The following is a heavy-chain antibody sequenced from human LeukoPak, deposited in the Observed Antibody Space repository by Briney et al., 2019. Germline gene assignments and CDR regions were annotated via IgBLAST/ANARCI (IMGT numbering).Heavy chain of an antibody. V-gene: IGHV4-59*01. Sequence: SETLSLTCTVSGGSISSYYWSWIRQPPGKGLEWIGYIYYSGSTNYNPSLKSRVTISVDTSKNQFSLKLSSVTAADTAVYYCAREAVEMGRTFDYWGQGTLVTVPS. CDR2: IYYSGST. J-gene: IGHJ4*02. CDR1: GGSISSYY. D-gene: IGHD5-24*01. CDR3: AREAVEMGRTFDY.